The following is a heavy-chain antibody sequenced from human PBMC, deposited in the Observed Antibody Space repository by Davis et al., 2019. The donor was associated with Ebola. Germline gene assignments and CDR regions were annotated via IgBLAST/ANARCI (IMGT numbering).Heavy chain of an antibody. CDR3: ARVETGYDFWSGYVNYFDY. Sequence: ASVKVSCKASGYTFTGYYMHWVRQAPGQGLEWMGWINPNSGGTNYAQKFQGRVTMTRDTSISTAYMELSRLRSDDTAVYYCARVETGYDFWSGYVNYFDYWGQGTLVTVSS. J-gene: IGHJ4*02. CDR2: INPNSGGT. CDR1: GYTFTGYY. V-gene: IGHV1-2*02. D-gene: IGHD3-3*01.